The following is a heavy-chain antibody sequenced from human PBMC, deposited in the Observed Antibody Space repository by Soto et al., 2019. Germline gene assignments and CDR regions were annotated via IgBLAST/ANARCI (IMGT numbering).Heavy chain of an antibody. CDR3: ARDWVNVQYYYYDMGV. J-gene: IGHJ6*02. CDR2: IYSDGST. D-gene: IGHD3-10*02. V-gene: IGHV3-53*01. Sequence: GGSLRLSCAASGFTVSGNYMNWVRQAPGKGLEWVSLIYSDGSTYYADSVKGRFTISRDDSKNTLFLQMNNLRAEDTAVYYCARDWVNVQYYYYDMGVWGQGTTVTVSS. CDR1: GFTVSGNY.